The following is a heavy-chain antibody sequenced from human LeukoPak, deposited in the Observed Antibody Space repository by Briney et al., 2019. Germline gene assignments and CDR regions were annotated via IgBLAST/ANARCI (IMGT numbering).Heavy chain of an antibody. CDR3: ARVGYGDYGESIDY. Sequence: SETLSLTCGVYGGSFSGYYWSWIRQPPGKGLEWIGEINHSGTTNYNPSLESRVTISVDTSKNQFSLKLSSVTAADTAVYYCARVGYGDYGESIDYWGQGTLVTVSS. V-gene: IGHV4-34*01. D-gene: IGHD4-17*01. CDR1: GGSFSGYY. J-gene: IGHJ4*02. CDR2: INHSGTT.